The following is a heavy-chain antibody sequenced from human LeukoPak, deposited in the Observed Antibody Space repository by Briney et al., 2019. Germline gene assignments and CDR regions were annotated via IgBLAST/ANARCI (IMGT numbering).Heavy chain of an antibody. CDR1: GYTFTGYY. V-gene: IGHV1-2*02. CDR3: ARPPYGSGSYRFHY. J-gene: IGHJ4*02. CDR2: INPNSGGT. Sequence: GASVKVSCKASGYTFTGYYMHWVRQAPGQGLEWMGWINPNSGGTNYAQKFQGRVTMTRDTSISTAYMELSRLRSDDTAVYYCARPPYGSGSYRFHYWGQGTLVTVSS. D-gene: IGHD3-10*01.